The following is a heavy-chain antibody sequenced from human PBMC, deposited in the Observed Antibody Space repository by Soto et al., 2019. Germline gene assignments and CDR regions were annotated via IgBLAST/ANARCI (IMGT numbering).Heavy chain of an antibody. D-gene: IGHD3-9*01. CDR1: GYTFTTYD. V-gene: IGHV1-8*01. Sequence: QVQLVQAGAEVKKPGASVKVSCKASGYTFTTYDINWVRQATGQGLEWMGWMNPNSGNTGYAQKFQGRVTMTRNTSISTAYMELSSLRAEDTAVYYCARGLRYFDSFSAFWGQGTLVTVSS. CDR3: ARGLRYFDSFSAF. CDR2: MNPNSGNT. J-gene: IGHJ4*02.